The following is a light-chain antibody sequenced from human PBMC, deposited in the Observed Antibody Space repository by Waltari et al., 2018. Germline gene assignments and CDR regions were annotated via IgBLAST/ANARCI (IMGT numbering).Light chain of an antibody. V-gene: IGKV3-15*01. CDR2: GAS. J-gene: IGKJ5*01. CDR1: QSVRDN. Sequence: EIVLTQSPAILSVSPGEGATLSCRASQSVRDNLAWYQHKPGQAPRLLIFGASTRATGFPARFSGSGSGTEFTLTITSLQPDDFATYYCQNYNSDLGVTFGQGTRLEIK. CDR3: QNYNSDLGVT.